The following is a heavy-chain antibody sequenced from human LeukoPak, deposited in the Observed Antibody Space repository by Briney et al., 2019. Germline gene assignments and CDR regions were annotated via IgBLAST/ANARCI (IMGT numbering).Heavy chain of an antibody. CDR2: IFYIGST. D-gene: IGHD3-10*01. V-gene: IGHV4-59*12. Sequence: SETLSLTCTVSGGSINSYYWSWIRQPPGKGLEWIGYIFYIGSTNYNPSLKSRVTISVDTSKNQFSLKLSSVTAADTAVYYCAREMGYGSGSFDYWGQGTLVTVSS. J-gene: IGHJ4*02. CDR3: AREMGYGSGSFDY. CDR1: GGSINSYY.